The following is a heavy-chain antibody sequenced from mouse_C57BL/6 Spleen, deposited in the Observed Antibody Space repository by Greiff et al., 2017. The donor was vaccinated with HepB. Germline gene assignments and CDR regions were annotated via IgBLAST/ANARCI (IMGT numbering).Heavy chain of an antibody. Sequence: EVQRVESGGGLVKPGGSLKLSCAASGFTFSDYGMHWVRQAPEKGLEWVAYISSGSSTIYYADTVKGRFTISRDNAKNTLFLQMTSLRSEDTAMYYCARGGYGSSFYYYAMDYWGQGTSVTVSS. CDR1: GFTFSDYG. J-gene: IGHJ4*01. CDR3: ARGGYGSSFYYYAMDY. D-gene: IGHD1-1*01. CDR2: ISSGSSTI. V-gene: IGHV5-17*01.